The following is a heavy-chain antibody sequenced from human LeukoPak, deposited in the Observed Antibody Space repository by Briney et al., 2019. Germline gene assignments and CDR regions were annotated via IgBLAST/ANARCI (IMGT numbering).Heavy chain of an antibody. CDR3: ARVRGVLDY. J-gene: IGHJ4*02. CDR2: ISYDGSNK. V-gene: IGHV3-30*04. CDR1: GFTFSSYA. Sequence: PGGSLRLSCAASGFTFSSYAMHWVRQAPDKGLEWVAVISYDGSNKYYADSVKGRFTISRDNSKNTLYLQMNSLRAEDTAVYYCARVRGVLDYWGQGTLVTVSS. D-gene: IGHD3-10*01.